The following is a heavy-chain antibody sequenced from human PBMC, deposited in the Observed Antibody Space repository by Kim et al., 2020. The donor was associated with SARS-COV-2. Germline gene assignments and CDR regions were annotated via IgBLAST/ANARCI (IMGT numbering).Heavy chain of an antibody. CDR3: GRRLYVDSWSDYVDS. J-gene: IGHJ4*02. Sequence: GESLKISCHGSGYSFSTYLIAWVRQVPGKGLEWMGIVSPIDSDARYNPSFQGQVTLSADRSINTAFLEWGSLKASDTATYYCGRRLYVDSWSDYVDSWGQGTLVTVPS. D-gene: IGHD6-13*01. V-gene: IGHV5-51*01. CDR2: VSPIDSDA. CDR1: GYSFSTYL.